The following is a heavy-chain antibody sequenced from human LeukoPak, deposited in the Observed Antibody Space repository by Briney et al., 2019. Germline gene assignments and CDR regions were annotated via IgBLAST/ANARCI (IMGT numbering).Heavy chain of an antibody. Sequence: SQTLSLTCAISGDSVSSNSAAWNWIRQSPSRGLEWLGRTYYRSKWYNDYAVSVKSRITINPDTSKNQLSLQLNSVTPEDTAVYYCARVDTAKTNYYYGMDVWGQGTTVTVSS. CDR2: TYYRSKWYN. J-gene: IGHJ6*02. D-gene: IGHD5-18*01. V-gene: IGHV6-1*01. CDR3: ARVDTAKTNYYYGMDV. CDR1: GDSVSSNSAA.